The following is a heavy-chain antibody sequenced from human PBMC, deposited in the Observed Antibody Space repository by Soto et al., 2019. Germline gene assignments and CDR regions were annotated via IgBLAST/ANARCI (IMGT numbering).Heavy chain of an antibody. CDR1: GYSFTNYW. CDR3: VRPDSTGYYSH. D-gene: IGHD3-9*01. Sequence: GESLKISCNGSGYSFTNYWIGWVRQIPGKGLEWMGIINPADSDTRYSPSFQGQVTVSVDKSISTAYLHRGSLKASDTAMYYCVRPDSTGYYSHWGQGTPVTVSS. CDR2: INPADSDT. V-gene: IGHV5-51*01. J-gene: IGHJ4*02.